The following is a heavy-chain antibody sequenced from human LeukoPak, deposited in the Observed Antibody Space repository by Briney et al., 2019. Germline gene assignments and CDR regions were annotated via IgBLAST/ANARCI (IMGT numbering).Heavy chain of an antibody. CDR2: IYYSGST. CDR3: ASRHRYSGYEYAFDI. CDR1: GGSISNSSYY. D-gene: IGHD5-12*01. J-gene: IGHJ3*02. Sequence: SETLSLTCTVSGGSISNSSYYWGWIRQPPGKGLEWIGSIYYSGSTYYNPSLKSRVTISVDTSKNQFSLKLSSVTAADTAVYYCASRHRYSGYEYAFDIWGQGTMVTVSS. V-gene: IGHV4-39*01.